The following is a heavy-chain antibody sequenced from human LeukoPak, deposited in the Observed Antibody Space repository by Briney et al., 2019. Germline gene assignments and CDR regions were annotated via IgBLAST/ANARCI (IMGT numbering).Heavy chain of an antibody. D-gene: IGHD5-12*01. CDR3: ARLGYNDYVNY. CDR2: IFYSGNS. V-gene: IGHV4-30-4*01. CDR1: GGSLSSADSY. J-gene: IGHJ4*02. Sequence: PSETLSLTCTVSGGSLSSADSYWSWIRQPPGKGLEWIGYIFYSGNSYYNPSLKSRLTISVDTSKNQFSLKLSSVTAADTAMYYCARLGYNDYVNYWGQGTLVTVSS.